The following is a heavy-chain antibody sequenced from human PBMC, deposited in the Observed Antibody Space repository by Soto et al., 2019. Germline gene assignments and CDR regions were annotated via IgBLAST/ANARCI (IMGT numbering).Heavy chain of an antibody. J-gene: IGHJ6*02. V-gene: IGHV3-23*01. D-gene: IGHD3-3*01. CDR3: AKGSDSYFYGMDV. CDR1: GVPISSYV. CDR2: ISDSGGST. Sequence: PGRSLRLSCASFGVPISSYVMRLVRQAPGKGLEWVSAISDSGGSTYYADSVKGRFTISRDNSKNTLYLQMNSLRVEDTAEYYCAKGSDSYFYGMDVWGQGTTVTVSS.